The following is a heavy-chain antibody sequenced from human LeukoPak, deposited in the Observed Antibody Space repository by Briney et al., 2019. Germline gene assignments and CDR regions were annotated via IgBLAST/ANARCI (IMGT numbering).Heavy chain of an antibody. J-gene: IGHJ4*02. D-gene: IGHD6-19*01. V-gene: IGHV3-23*01. CDR3: AKDQLAVAGALYYFDY. CDR2: ISGSGGST. CDR1: GFTFSSYA. Sequence: PGGSLRLSCAASGFTFSSYAMRWVRQAPGKGLEWVSAISGSGGSTYYADSVKGRFTISRDNSKNTLYLQMNSLRAEDTAVYYCAKDQLAVAGALYYFDYWGQGTLVTVSS.